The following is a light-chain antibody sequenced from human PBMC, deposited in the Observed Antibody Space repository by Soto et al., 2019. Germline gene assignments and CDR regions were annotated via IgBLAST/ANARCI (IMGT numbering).Light chain of an antibody. Sequence: QSALTQPRSVSGSPGQSVTISCTGTTSDVGGYNYVSWFQQHPGKAPKLMIYDVSKRPSGVPDRFSGSKSGNTASLTISGLQAEDEADYYCAAWDDSLDEYVFGTGTKVTV. CDR3: AAWDDSLDEYV. CDR2: DVS. V-gene: IGLV2-11*01. J-gene: IGLJ1*01. CDR1: TSDVGGYNY.